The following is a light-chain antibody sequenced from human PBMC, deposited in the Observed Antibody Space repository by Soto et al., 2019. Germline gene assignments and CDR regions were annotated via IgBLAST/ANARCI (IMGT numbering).Light chain of an antibody. CDR2: SAS. CDR1: QNIRSW. V-gene: IGKV1-12*01. Sequence: DIQMTQSPSSVSASVGDRVTITCRASQNIRSWLAWYQQKPGKAPKLLISSASSLESGVPSRFRGSGSGTDFTLSISNLQPEDFATYYCHQANSFPLTFGGGTKVEI. J-gene: IGKJ4*01. CDR3: HQANSFPLT.